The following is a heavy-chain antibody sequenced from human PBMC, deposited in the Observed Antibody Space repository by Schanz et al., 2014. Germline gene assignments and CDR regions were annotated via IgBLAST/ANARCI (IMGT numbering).Heavy chain of an antibody. D-gene: IGHD4-17*01. CDR3: ATLDYADSVT. V-gene: IGHV1-18*01. Sequence: QVQLVQSGAEVKKPGASVKVSCKASGYTFISYGIKWVRQAPGQGLEWMGWISAYNGHTDYAQKRQGRVTITAAKSTTTAYMELNSLNAADADVYSCATLDYADSVTWGQGTMDTVSS. CDR1: GYTFISYG. J-gene: IGHJ5*01. CDR2: ISAYNGHT.